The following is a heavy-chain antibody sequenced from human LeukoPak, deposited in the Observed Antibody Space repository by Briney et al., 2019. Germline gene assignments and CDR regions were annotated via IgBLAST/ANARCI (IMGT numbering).Heavy chain of an antibody. J-gene: IGHJ4*02. CDR3: AKGAIAALNAYFDY. CDR1: GFTFRSYV. CDR2: IRYDGSDK. Sequence: GGSLRLSCAASGFTFRSYVMHWVRQAPGKGLEWVAFIRYDGSDKYYADSVKGRFTISRDNSKNTLYLQMNSLRAEDTAVYYCAKGAIAALNAYFDYWGQGTLVTVSS. V-gene: IGHV3-30*02. D-gene: IGHD2-15*01.